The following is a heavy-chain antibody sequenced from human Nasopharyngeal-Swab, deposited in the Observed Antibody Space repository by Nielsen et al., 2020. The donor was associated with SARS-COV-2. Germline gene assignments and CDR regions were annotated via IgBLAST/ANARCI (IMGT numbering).Heavy chain of an antibody. CDR3: ARDRSNWGSYYYYYGMDV. Sequence: VRQAPGKGLEWVSSISSSSSYIYYADSVKGRFTISRDNAKNSLYLQMNSLRAEDTAVYYCARDRSNWGSYYYYYGMDVWDQGTTVTVSS. CDR2: ISSSSSYI. D-gene: IGHD7-27*01. J-gene: IGHJ6*02. V-gene: IGHV3-21*01.